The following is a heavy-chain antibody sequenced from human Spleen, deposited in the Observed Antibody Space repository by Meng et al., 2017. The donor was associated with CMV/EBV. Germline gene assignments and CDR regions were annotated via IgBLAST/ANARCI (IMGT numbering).Heavy chain of an antibody. Sequence: YGESFSDYFGNWIRQSPGKGLEWIGDIGHGGSTNYNPSLKSRVTISVDTSKKQFSLRLKSVTTADTAVYYCARASLFGVVIMDYYFDYWGQGSLVTVSS. CDR1: GESFSDYF. D-gene: IGHD3-3*01. CDR3: ARASLFGVVIMDYYFDY. V-gene: IGHV4-34*01. J-gene: IGHJ4*02. CDR2: IGHGGST.